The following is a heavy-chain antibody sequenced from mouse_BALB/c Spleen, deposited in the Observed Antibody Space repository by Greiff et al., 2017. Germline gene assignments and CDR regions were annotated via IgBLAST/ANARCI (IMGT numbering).Heavy chain of an antibody. CDR3: ARSRSYAMDY. Sequence: EVQVVESGGGLVQPGGSRKLSCAASGFTFSDYGMAWVRQAPGKGPEWVAFISNLAYSIYYADTVTGRFTISRENAKNTLYLEMSSLRSEDTAMYYCARSRSYAMDYWGQGTSVTVSS. J-gene: IGHJ4*01. V-gene: IGHV5-15*02. CDR1: GFTFSDYG. CDR2: ISNLAYSI.